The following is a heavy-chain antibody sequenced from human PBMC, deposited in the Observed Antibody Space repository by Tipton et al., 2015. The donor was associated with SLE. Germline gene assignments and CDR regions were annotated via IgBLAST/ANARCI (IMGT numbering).Heavy chain of an antibody. CDR3: ARDTHGSGRAIDY. D-gene: IGHD3-10*01. CDR2: ISSSSSYT. Sequence: SLRLSCVASGFTFSDYYMSWIRQAPGKGLEWVSYISSSSSYTNYADSGKGRFTISRDNAKNSLYLQMNSLRAEDTAVYYCARDTHGSGRAIDYWGQGTLVTVSS. CDR1: GFTFSDYY. J-gene: IGHJ4*02. V-gene: IGHV3-11*06.